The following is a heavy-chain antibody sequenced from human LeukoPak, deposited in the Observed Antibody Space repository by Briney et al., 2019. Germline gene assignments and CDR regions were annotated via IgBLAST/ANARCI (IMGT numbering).Heavy chain of an antibody. CDR2: IYYTGNS. Sequence: SETLSLTCTVSGGSISSSNYYWGRIRQPPGKGLEWIGSIYYTGNSFYNPSLKSRLTISVDTSKNQFSLKLRSVTAADTAIYYCARDYYMLQGLHWFDPWGQGTLVTVSS. D-gene: IGHD3-10*01. V-gene: IGHV4-39*07. CDR1: GGSISSSNYY. CDR3: ARDYYMLQGLHWFDP. J-gene: IGHJ5*02.